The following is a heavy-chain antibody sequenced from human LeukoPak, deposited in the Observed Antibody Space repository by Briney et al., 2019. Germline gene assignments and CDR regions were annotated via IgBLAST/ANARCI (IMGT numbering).Heavy chain of an antibody. D-gene: IGHD3-3*01. CDR1: GFTFSSYW. CDR3: AKASREDPVLRFLEWLSRIDY. CDR2: INGDGRNI. J-gene: IGHJ4*02. V-gene: IGHV3-74*01. Sequence: PGGSLRLSCVASGFTFSSYWMHWVRQDPRKGLVWVSRINGDGRNINYADSVRGRFTISRDNSKNTLYLQMNSLRAEDTAVYYCAKASREDPVLRFLEWLSRIDYWGQGTLVTVSS.